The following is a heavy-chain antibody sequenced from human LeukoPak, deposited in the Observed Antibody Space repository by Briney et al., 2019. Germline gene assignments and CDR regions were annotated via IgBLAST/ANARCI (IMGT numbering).Heavy chain of an antibody. Sequence: GGSLRLSCAASGFTFNNYAMNWVRQAPGKGLEWVSVISGSGGSTYYADSVKGRFTISRDNSKNTLYLQMNSLRAEDTAVYYCAKDQGSSAPPQHWGQGTLITVSS. J-gene: IGHJ1*01. CDR2: ISGSGGST. D-gene: IGHD6-13*01. V-gene: IGHV3-23*01. CDR1: GFTFNNYA. CDR3: AKDQGSSAPPQH.